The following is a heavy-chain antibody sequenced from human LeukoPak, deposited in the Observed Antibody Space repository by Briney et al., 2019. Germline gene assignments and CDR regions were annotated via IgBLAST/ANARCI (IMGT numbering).Heavy chain of an antibody. CDR1: GYTFTSYY. CDR2: INPESGGT. CDR3: VREARAGSWFDP. J-gene: IGHJ5*02. V-gene: IGHV1-2*02. Sequence: GSVKVSCKASGYTFTSYYIHWVRQARGQGLEGMGWINPESGGTNYAQSFQGRVTVSRDKAISTVYMDLSRLRTDDTAMYYCVREARAGSWFDPWGQGALVIVSS.